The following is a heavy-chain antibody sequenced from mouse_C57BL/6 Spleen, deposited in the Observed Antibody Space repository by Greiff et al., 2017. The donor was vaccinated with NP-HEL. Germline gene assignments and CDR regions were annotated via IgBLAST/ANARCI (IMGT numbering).Heavy chain of an antibody. CDR3: ARGDLLLLDY. V-gene: IGHV1-69*01. CDR2: IDPSDSYT. CDR1: GYTFTSYW. Sequence: VQLQQPGAELVMPGASVKLSCKASGYTFTSYWMHWVKQRPGQGLEWIGEIDPSDSYTNYNQKFKGKSTLTVDKSSSTAYMQLSSLTSEDSAVYYCARGDLLLLDYWGQGTTLTVSS. J-gene: IGHJ2*01. D-gene: IGHD1-1*01.